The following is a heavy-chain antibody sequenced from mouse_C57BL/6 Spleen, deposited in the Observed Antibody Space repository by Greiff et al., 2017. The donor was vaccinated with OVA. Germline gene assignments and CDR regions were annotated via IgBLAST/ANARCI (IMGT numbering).Heavy chain of an antibody. Sequence: VKVVESGAELARPGASVKLSCKASGYTFTSYGISWVKQRTGQGLEWIGEIYPRSGNTYYNEKFKGKATLTADKSSSTAYMELRSLTSEDSAVYFCARFSRFITTRGDYWGQGTTLTVSS. V-gene: IGHV1-81*01. CDR2: IYPRSGNT. CDR1: GYTFTSYG. D-gene: IGHD1-1*01. J-gene: IGHJ2*01. CDR3: ARFSRFITTRGDY.